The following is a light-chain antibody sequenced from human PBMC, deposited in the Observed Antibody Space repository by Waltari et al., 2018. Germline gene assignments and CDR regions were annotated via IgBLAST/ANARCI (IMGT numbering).Light chain of an antibody. CDR1: RSDVGTYNF. CDR2: EVT. V-gene: IGLV2-8*01. Sequence: QSALTQPPSASGSPGQSVTISCTGSRSDVGTYNFVSWYQQHPGKAPKLIIYEVTKRPSGVPDRFSGSKSGNTASLSVSGLQAEDEADYYCTSYAGSDKLLFGGGTKLTVL. CDR3: TSYAGSDKLL. J-gene: IGLJ3*02.